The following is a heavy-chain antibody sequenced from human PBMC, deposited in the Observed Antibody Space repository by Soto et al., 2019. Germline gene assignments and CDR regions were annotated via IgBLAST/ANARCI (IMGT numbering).Heavy chain of an antibody. D-gene: IGHD6-6*01. CDR3: AKSGAARPIWIAEFDY. J-gene: IGHJ4*02. V-gene: IGHV3-23*01. CDR1: GFTFSSYA. CDR2: ISGSGGST. Sequence: LRLSCAASGFTFSSYAMSWVRQAPGKGLEWVSAISGSGGSTYYADSVKGRFTISRDNSKNTLYLQMNSLRAEDTAVYYCAKSGAARPIWIAEFDYWGQGTLVTVSS.